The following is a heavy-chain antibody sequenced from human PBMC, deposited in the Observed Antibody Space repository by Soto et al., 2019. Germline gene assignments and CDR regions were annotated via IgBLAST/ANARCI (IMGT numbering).Heavy chain of an antibody. D-gene: IGHD6-6*01. J-gene: IGHJ6*03. CDR1: GYTFTNYG. CDR2: IGAYNGNT. CDR3: ARVQQLVGYFYCYMDV. V-gene: IGHV1-18*01. Sequence: QVQLLQSGAEVKKPGASVKVSCKASGYTFTNYGITWVRQAPGQGLEWMGWIGAYNGNTHYTERLQGRVTMTPDTSRSTSYMELRGLRSDDSAVYYCARVQQLVGYFYCYMDVWGNGTTVTVSS.